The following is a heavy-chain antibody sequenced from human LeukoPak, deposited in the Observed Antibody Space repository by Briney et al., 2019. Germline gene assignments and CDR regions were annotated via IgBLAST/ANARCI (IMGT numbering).Heavy chain of an antibody. J-gene: IGHJ2*01. CDR2: ISGSGGST. CDR3: AKDHSGGDPWYFDL. D-gene: IGHD2-21*02. Sequence: GGSLRLSCAASGLTFSSSAMSWVRQAPGKGLEWVSAISGSGGSTYSADSVKGRFTISRDNSKNTLYLQMNSLRAEDTAVYYCAKDHSGGDPWYFDLWGRGTLVTVSS. V-gene: IGHV3-23*01. CDR1: GLTFSSSA.